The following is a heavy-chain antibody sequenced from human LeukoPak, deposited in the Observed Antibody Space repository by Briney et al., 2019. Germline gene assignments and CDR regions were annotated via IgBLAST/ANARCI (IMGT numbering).Heavy chain of an antibody. D-gene: IGHD5-18*01. CDR3: ARGEYSYGPRSNWFDP. CDR1: GYTFTSYG. J-gene: IGHJ5*02. Sequence: SVKVSCKASGYTFTSYGISWVRQAPGQGLEWMGGIIPIFGTANYAQKFQGRVTITADESTSTAYMELSSLRSEDTAVYYCARGEYSYGPRSNWFDPWGQGTLVTVSS. CDR2: IIPIFGTA. V-gene: IGHV1-69*13.